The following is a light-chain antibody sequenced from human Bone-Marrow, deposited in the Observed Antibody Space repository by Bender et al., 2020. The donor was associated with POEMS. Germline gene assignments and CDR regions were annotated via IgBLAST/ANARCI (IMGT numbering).Light chain of an antibody. J-gene: IGLJ3*02. Sequence: QSALTQPPSASGSPGQSVTISCTGTSSDVGGYNYVSWYQQHPGKAPKLIIYEVSERPSGVPDRFSGSKSGNTASLSVSGLQSEDEADYYCAAWDAGLSGGVFGGGTKLTVL. CDR2: EVS. V-gene: IGLV2-8*01. CDR3: AAWDAGLSGGV. CDR1: SSDVGGYNY.